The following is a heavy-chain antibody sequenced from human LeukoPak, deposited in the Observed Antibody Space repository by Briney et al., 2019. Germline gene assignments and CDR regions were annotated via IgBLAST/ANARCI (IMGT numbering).Heavy chain of an antibody. CDR1: GGSISSSIYY. Sequence: SETLSLTCTVSGGSISSSIYYWGWIRQPPGKGLEEVGSIYYSGSTYYNPSLKSRVTISVDTSKNQFSLKLSSVTAADTAVYYCARSIAVAGRVPWFDPWGQGTLVTVSS. J-gene: IGHJ5*02. CDR2: IYYSGST. CDR3: ARSIAVAGRVPWFDP. D-gene: IGHD6-19*01. V-gene: IGHV4-39*01.